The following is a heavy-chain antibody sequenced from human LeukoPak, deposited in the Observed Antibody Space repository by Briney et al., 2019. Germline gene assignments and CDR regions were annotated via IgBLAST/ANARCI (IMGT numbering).Heavy chain of an antibody. CDR2: INPNSGGT. Sequence: ASVKVSCKASGYTFTGYYMHWVRQAPGQGLEWMGWINPNSGGTNYAQKFQGRVTMTRDTSISTAYMELSRLRSDDTAVYYCARLVVDTAMVHNYYYYMDVWGKGTTVTVSS. D-gene: IGHD5-18*01. CDR1: GYTFTGYY. J-gene: IGHJ6*03. CDR3: ARLVVDTAMVHNYYYYMDV. V-gene: IGHV1-2*02.